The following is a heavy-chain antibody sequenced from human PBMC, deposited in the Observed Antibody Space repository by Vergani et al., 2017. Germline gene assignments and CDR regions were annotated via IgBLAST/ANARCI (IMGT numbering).Heavy chain of an antibody. CDR2: ISGSGGST. D-gene: IGHD3-3*01. Sequence: EVQLLESGGGLVQPGGSLRLSCAASGFTFSSYAMSWVRQAPGKGLEWVSAISGSGGSTYYADSVKGRFTISRDNSKNTLYLQMNSLRAEDTALYYCAKKTYYDFWSGVKDVWGKGTTVTVSS. V-gene: IGHV3-23*01. CDR3: AKKTYYDFWSGVKDV. J-gene: IGHJ6*04. CDR1: GFTFSSYA.